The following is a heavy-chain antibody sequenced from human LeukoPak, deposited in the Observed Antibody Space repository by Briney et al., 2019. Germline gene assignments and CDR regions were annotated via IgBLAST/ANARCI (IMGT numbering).Heavy chain of an antibody. V-gene: IGHV3-7*01. J-gene: IGHJ4*02. CDR3: ARGGYPLFDY. CDR2: IKQDGSEK. D-gene: IGHD5-12*01. Sequence: GGSLRLSCAASGFTFSTYSMIWVRQAPGKGLEWVANIKQDGSEKYYVDSVKGRFTISRDNAKNSLYLQMNSLRAEDTAVYYCARGGYPLFDYWGQGTLVTVSS. CDR1: GFTFSTYS.